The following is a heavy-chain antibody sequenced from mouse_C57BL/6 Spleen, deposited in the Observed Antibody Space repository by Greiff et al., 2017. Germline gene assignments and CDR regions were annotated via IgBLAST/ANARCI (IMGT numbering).Heavy chain of an antibody. CDR1: GFSFNTYA. V-gene: IGHV10-1*01. CDR3: VRHAAGYYAMDY. J-gene: IGHJ4*01. CDR2: IRSKSNNYAT. Sequence: GGGLVQPKGSLKLSCAASGFSFNTYAMNWVRQAPGKGLEWVARIRSKSNNYATYYADSVKDRFTISRDDSESMLYLQMNNMKTEDTAMYYCVRHAAGYYAMDYWGQGTSVTVSS.